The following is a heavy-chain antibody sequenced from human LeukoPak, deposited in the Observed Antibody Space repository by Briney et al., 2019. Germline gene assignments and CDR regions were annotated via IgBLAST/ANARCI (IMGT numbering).Heavy chain of an antibody. CDR3: AGANENRGYYYYMDV. CDR1: GGSISSYY. V-gene: IGHV4-4*07. J-gene: IGHJ6*03. Sequence: SETLSLTCTVSGGSISSYYWSWIRQPPGKGLEWIGRIYTSGSTNYNPSLKSRVTMSVDTSKNQFSLKLSSVTAADTAVYYCAGANENRGYYYYMDVWGKGTTVTVSS. CDR2: IYTSGST.